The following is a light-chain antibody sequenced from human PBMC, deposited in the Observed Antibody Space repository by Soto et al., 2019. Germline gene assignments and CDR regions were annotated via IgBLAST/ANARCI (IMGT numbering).Light chain of an antibody. CDR1: QSISSY. V-gene: IGKV1-39*01. Sequence: IQITPSPSSLSSSVGERVTITCRASQSISSYLNWYQQKPGKAPTLLIYAASSLQSGVPSRFSGSGSGTDFTLTISSLQPEDFATYYCQQSYSTLITFGQGTRLEI. CDR3: QQSYSTLIT. J-gene: IGKJ5*01. CDR2: AAS.